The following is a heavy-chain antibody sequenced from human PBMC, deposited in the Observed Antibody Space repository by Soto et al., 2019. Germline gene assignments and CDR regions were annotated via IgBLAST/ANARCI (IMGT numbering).Heavy chain of an antibody. Sequence: QVQLVESGGGEVQPGGSLRLSCAASGFTFRNYGMHWVRQAPGKGLEWVAIISYDGSNEYYADSVKGRFTISRDNSKNTLYLQMNSLRTEDTAMYHCAKDQVTEDVYYYYGLDVWGQGTTVTVSS. V-gene: IGHV3-30*18. J-gene: IGHJ6*02. CDR2: ISYDGSNE. CDR3: AKDQVTEDVYYYYGLDV. CDR1: GFTFRNYG. D-gene: IGHD3-16*01.